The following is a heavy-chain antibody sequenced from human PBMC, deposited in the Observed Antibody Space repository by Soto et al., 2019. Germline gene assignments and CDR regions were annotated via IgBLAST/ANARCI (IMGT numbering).Heavy chain of an antibody. CDR1: GGSISSYY. Sequence: QVQLQESGPGLVKPSETLSLTCTVSGGSISSYYWSWIRQPPGKGLEWIGYIYYSGSTNYNPSLKSRVTISVDTSKNRFSLKLNSVTAADTAVYYCARRYGGTFDYWGQGTLVTVSS. CDR3: ARRYGGTFDY. CDR2: IYYSGST. V-gene: IGHV4-59*08. J-gene: IGHJ4*02. D-gene: IGHD2-15*01.